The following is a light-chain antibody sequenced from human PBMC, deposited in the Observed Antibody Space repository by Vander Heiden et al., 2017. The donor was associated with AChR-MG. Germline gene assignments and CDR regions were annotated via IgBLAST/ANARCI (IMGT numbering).Light chain of an antibody. CDR3: QQRAYWPLT. CDR2: DVS. J-gene: IGKJ4*01. Sequence: IVLTQSPVTLSLSPGERATLSCRASQSIGGSVVWYQQKSGRAPRLLIYDVSARATGIPARFSGSGSGTDFTLTISSLEPEDFGVYYCQQRAYWPLTFGGGTKVEIK. V-gene: IGKV3-11*01. CDR1: QSIGGS.